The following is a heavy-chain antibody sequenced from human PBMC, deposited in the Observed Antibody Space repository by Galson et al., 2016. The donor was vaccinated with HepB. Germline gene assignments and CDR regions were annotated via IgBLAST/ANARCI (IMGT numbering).Heavy chain of an antibody. D-gene: IGHD3-22*01. V-gene: IGHV4-59*01. Sequence: SETLSLTCTVAGGSISSYYWSWIRQPPGKGLEWIGYIYNSGRTNYKPSLKSRVTMSVDKSKNQFYLNLRSVAAADTAVYYCARDRDSSSYYSLDYWGQGTPVTVSS. CDR3: ARDRDSSSYYSLDY. CDR1: GGSISSYY. J-gene: IGHJ4*02. CDR2: IYNSGRT.